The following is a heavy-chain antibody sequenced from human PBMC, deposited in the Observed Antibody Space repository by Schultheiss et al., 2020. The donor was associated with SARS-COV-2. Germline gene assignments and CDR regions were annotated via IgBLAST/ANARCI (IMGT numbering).Heavy chain of an antibody. CDR1: GFPFSSFG. CDR3: TRGRPYYFDY. CDR2: IMSSGANI. Sequence: GGSLRLSCTASGFPFSSFGMNWVRQAPGKGLEWVSYIMSSGANIYYADSVKGRFTISRDNAKNSLYLQMNSLRDEDTAVYYCTRGRPYYFDYWGPGTLVTVSS. V-gene: IGHV3-48*02. J-gene: IGHJ4*02.